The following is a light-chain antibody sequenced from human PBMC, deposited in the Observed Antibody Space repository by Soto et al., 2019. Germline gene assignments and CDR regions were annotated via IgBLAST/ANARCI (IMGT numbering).Light chain of an antibody. V-gene: IGKV3-15*01. CDR3: QQYNNWPFWA. J-gene: IGKJ1*01. CDR1: GRVSSK. CDR2: GES. Sequence: EILMTQSPGTMSVSXGERATLTCRARGRVSSKLAWYQQKPGKAARLLXXGESTRATGILARLSGSGSGREFTLNISSLQSEDFAVYYCQQYNNWPFWAFGQGTKVDIK.